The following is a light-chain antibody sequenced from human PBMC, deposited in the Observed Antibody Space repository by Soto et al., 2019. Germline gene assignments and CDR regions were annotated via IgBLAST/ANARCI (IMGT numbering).Light chain of an antibody. CDR1: QGISTY. Sequence: DIQMTQSPSSLSASVGDRVTITCRASQGISTYLVWYQQKPGTVPKLLIFAASTLQSGVPSRFSGSGSGTDFPFIISSFLLKDVGTCYCKNYNGPPRTFSKGTRVKIK. J-gene: IGKJ1*01. CDR3: KNYNGPPRT. CDR2: AAS. V-gene: IGKV1-27*01.